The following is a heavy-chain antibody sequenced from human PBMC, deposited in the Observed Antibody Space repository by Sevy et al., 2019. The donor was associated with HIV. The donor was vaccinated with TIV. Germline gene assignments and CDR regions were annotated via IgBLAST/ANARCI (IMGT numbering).Heavy chain of an antibody. CDR2: INPDTGVT. J-gene: IGHJ6*02. CDR1: EYTFTGYY. V-gene: IGHV1-2*02. CDR3: AGRFCGGAKCYEDYYFAMDV. D-gene: IGHD3-3*01. Sequence: ASVKVSCKASEYTFTGYYIHWVRQAPGQGLEWMGCINPDTGVTRYIQKLQGRVSMTRDRSISTAYMEMRSLSPDDTAEYFCAGRFCGGAKCYEDYYFAMDVWGQGTTVTVSS.